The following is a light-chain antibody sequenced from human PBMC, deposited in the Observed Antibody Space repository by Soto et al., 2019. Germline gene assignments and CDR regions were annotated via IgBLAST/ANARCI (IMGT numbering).Light chain of an antibody. J-gene: IGKJ2*01. Sequence: EIVMTQSPATLAESTGERATLSCRASQSVSSNVAWYQQIPGQTPRLLIYGASTRATTIPVRFSGSGSGTEFTLTISILQSEDLAVYYCHQYDDGPDTFGQGTKVDNK. V-gene: IGKV3-15*01. CDR2: GAS. CDR1: QSVSSN. CDR3: HQYDDGPDT.